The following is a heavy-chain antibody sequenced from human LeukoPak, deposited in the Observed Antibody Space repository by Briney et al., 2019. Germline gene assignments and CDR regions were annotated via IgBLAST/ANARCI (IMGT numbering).Heavy chain of an antibody. CDR2: INAGNGNT. CDR3: ARSTGTPYYHYYGMDV. D-gene: IGHD1-1*01. V-gene: IGHV1-3*01. Sequence: ASVKVSCKASGYTFTSYAMHWVRQAPGQRLEWMGWINAGNGNTKYSQKFQGRVTITRDTSASTAYMELSSLRSEDTAVYYCARSTGTPYYHYYGMDVWGQGTTVTVSS. CDR1: GYTFTSYA. J-gene: IGHJ6*02.